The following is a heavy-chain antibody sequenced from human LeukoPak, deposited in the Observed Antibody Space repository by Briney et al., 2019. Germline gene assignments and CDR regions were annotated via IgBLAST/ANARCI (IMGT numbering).Heavy chain of an antibody. CDR3: ARQADNSSGYFGYFQH. D-gene: IGHD3-22*01. V-gene: IGHV5-51*01. CDR2: IYPGDSDT. CDR1: GSSFTSYW. J-gene: IGHJ1*01. Sequence: GASLQISCQGSGSSFTSYWIGWVRQLPGKGLEWMGIIYPGDSDTRYSPSFQGQVTISADKSISTAYLQWSSLKASDTAMYYCARQADNSSGYFGYFQHWGQGTLVTVSS.